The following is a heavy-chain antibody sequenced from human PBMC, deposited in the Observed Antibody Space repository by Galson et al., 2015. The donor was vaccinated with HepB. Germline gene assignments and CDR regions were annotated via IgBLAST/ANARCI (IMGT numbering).Heavy chain of an antibody. V-gene: IGHV3-23*01. CDR1: GFTFNSYA. CDR3: AKDLQDRPWYGMDV. Sequence: SLRLSCAASGFTFNSYALNWVRQAPGKGLEWVSGISSSGGRTYYADSVKGRFTISKEYSKKTLYLQMNSLRAEDTAIYYCAKDLQDRPWYGMDVWGQGTTVTVSS. J-gene: IGHJ6*02. CDR2: ISSSGGRT.